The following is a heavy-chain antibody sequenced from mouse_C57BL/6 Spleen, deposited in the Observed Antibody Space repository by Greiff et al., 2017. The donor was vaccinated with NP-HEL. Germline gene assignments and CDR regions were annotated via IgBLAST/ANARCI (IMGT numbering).Heavy chain of an antibody. Sequence: EVQLQQSGPELVKPGASVKISCKASGYTFTDYYMNWVKQSHGKSLEWIGDINPNNGGTSYNQKFKGKATLTVDKSSSTAYMELRSLTSEDSAVYYCARLIYDGYRYFDYWGQGTTLTVSS. D-gene: IGHD2-3*01. J-gene: IGHJ2*01. V-gene: IGHV1-26*01. CDR2: INPNNGGT. CDR1: GYTFTDYY. CDR3: ARLIYDGYRYFDY.